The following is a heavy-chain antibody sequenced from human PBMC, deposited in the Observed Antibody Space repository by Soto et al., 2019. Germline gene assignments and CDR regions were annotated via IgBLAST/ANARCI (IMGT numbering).Heavy chain of an antibody. J-gene: IGHJ6*02. V-gene: IGHV4-34*01. D-gene: IGHD1-7*01. Sequence: SETLSLTCAVYGGSFSGYYWSWTRQPPGKGLEWIGEINHSGSTNYNPSLKSRVTISVDTSKNQFSLKLSSVTAADTAVYYCARPLSTSNYALDVWGQGTTVTVSS. CDR3: ARPLSTSNYALDV. CDR1: GGSFSGYY. CDR2: INHSGST.